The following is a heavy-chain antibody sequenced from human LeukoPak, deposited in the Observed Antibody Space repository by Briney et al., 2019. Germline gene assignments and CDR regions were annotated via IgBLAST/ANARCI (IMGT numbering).Heavy chain of an antibody. V-gene: IGHV3-20*01. J-gene: IGHJ4*02. Sequence: GGSLRLSCAASGFTFDDYGMSWVSQAPGKGLEWVSGINWNGGSTGYADSVKGRFTISRDNAKNSLYLQMNSLRAEDTALYHCARGMGATDLTLYFDYWGQGTLVTVSS. CDR3: ARGMGATDLTLYFDY. D-gene: IGHD1-26*01. CDR1: GFTFDDYG. CDR2: INWNGGST.